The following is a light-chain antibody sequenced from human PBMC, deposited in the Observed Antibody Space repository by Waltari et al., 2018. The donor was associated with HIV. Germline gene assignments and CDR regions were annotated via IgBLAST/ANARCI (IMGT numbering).Light chain of an antibody. Sequence: SYEVTQPSSVSVSPGQTASITCSGDKLGDKYTCWYQQKPGQSPVLVIYQDNKRPSVIPERFSGSNSGNTATLTISGTQAMDEADYYCQTWDNNIVVFGGGTKLTVL. J-gene: IGLJ2*01. CDR2: QDN. CDR3: QTWDNNIVV. V-gene: IGLV3-1*01. CDR1: KLGDKY.